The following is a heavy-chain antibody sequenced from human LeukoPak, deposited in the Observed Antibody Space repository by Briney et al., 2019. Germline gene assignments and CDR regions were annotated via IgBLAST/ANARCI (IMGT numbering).Heavy chain of an antibody. Sequence: SETLSLTCTVSGGSISSGGYYWSWIRQHPGKGLEWIGYIYYSGSTYYNPSPKSRVTISVDTSKNQFSLKLSSVTAADTAVYYCARVYFDWLFSSGMDVWGQGTTVTVSS. CDR2: IYYSGST. D-gene: IGHD3-9*01. CDR3: ARVYFDWLFSSGMDV. CDR1: GGSISSGGYY. J-gene: IGHJ6*02. V-gene: IGHV4-31*03.